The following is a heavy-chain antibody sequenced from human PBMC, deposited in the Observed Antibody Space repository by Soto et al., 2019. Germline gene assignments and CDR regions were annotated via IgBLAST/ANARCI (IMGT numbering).Heavy chain of an antibody. D-gene: IGHD1-26*01. V-gene: IGHV4-59*08. CDR3: ARRAGAPHAFDI. Sequence: QVQLQESGPGLVKPSETLSLTCTVSGGSISSYYWSWIRQPPGKGLEWIGYIYYSGSTNYNPSLKGRVTISVDTSKNQFSLKLSSVTAADTAVYYCARRAGAPHAFDIWGQGTMVTVSS. J-gene: IGHJ3*02. CDR2: IYYSGST. CDR1: GGSISSYY.